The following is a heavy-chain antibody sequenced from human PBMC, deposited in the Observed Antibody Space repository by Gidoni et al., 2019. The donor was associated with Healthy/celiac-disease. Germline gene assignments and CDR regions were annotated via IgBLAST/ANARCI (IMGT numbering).Heavy chain of an antibody. Sequence: QVQLVESGGGVVQPGRSLRLSCAASGFTVSSYAMHWVRQAPGKGLEWLAVISYDGRNKYYADSVKGRFTISRDNSKNTLYLQMYSLRAEDTAVYYCARPLWVVAATDAFDIWGQGTMVTVSS. CDR1: GFTVSSYA. D-gene: IGHD2-15*01. J-gene: IGHJ3*02. CDR2: ISYDGRNK. CDR3: ARPLWVVAATDAFDI. V-gene: IGHV3-30-3*01.